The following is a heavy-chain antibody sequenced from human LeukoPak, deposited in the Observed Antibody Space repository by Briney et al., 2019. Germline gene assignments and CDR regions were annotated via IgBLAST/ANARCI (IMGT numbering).Heavy chain of an antibody. J-gene: IGHJ4*02. CDR1: GYTFTGYA. Sequence: ASVKVSCKASGYTFTGYAIHWVRQAPGQGLEWMGWINPEKRDTGYAHKFQGRVTMTSDTSISTAYMELSSLRSDDSAVYYCAKKVRGPSHPLDFWGQGTLVTVSS. D-gene: IGHD5-12*01. V-gene: IGHV1-2*02. CDR3: AKKVRGPSHPLDF. CDR2: INPEKRDT.